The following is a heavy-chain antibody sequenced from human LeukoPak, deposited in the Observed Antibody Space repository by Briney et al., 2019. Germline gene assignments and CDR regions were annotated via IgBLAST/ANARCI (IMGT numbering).Heavy chain of an antibody. CDR1: GFTFSTFW. Sequence: GSLRLSCATSGFTFSTFWMHWVRQAPGKGLVWVSRTKSDGSSTTYADSVKGRFTISRDNAKNTLYLQMSSLRPEDTAVYYCAREWSQFGELPDYWGQGTLVTVSS. J-gene: IGHJ4*02. CDR2: TKSDGSST. D-gene: IGHD3-10*01. V-gene: IGHV3-74*01. CDR3: AREWSQFGELPDY.